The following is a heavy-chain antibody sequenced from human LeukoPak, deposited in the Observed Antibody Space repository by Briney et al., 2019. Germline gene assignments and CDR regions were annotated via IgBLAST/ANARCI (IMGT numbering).Heavy chain of an antibody. CDR2: ISYDGSNK. V-gene: IGHV3-30*03. J-gene: IGHJ4*02. Sequence: PGGSLRPSCAASGFTFSSYGMHWVRQAPGKGLEWVAVISYDGSNKYYADSVKGRFTISRDNSKNTLYLQMNSLRAEDTAVYYCAREAESFDYWGQGTLVTVSS. D-gene: IGHD2-15*01. CDR1: GFTFSSYG. CDR3: AREAESFDY.